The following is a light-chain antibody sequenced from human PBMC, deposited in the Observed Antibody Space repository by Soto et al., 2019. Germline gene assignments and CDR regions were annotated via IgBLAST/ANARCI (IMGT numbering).Light chain of an antibody. Sequence: QSALTQPPSASGSPGQSVTISCTGNSSDVGGYNYVSWYHQHPGKAPKLMIYEVTKRPSGVPDRFSGSKSGNTASLTVSGLQAEDEADYYCSSYAGSNNFVFVTGTKLTVL. V-gene: IGLV2-8*01. CDR2: EVT. CDR3: SSYAGSNNFV. CDR1: SSDVGGYNY. J-gene: IGLJ1*01.